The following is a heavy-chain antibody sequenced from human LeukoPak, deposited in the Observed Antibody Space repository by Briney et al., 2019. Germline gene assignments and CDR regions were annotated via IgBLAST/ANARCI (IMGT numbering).Heavy chain of an antibody. CDR2: ISAYNGNT. CDR3: ARSRGGDIVVVVAAGGPFDP. J-gene: IGHJ5*02. Sequence: ASVEVSCKASGYTFTSYGISWVRQAPGQGLEWMGWISAYNGNTNYAQKLQGRVTMTTDTSTSTAYMELRSLRSDDTAVYYCARSRGGDIVVVVAAGGPFDPWGQGTLVTVSS. D-gene: IGHD2-15*01. V-gene: IGHV1-18*01. CDR1: GYTFTSYG.